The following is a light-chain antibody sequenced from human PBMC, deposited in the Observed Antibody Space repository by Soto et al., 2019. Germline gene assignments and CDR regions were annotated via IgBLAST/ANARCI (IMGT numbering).Light chain of an antibody. J-gene: IGLJ1*01. CDR3: SSYTTSNTRQIV. Sequence: QSALNQPASVSGSPGQSITISCTGTSSDVGGYNYVSWYQQHPGKAPKFMIYDVSNRPSGVSNRFSGSKSGSTASLTISGLQAEDEADYYCSSYTTSNTRQIVFGTGTKVTVL. CDR1: SSDVGGYNY. V-gene: IGLV2-14*01. CDR2: DVS.